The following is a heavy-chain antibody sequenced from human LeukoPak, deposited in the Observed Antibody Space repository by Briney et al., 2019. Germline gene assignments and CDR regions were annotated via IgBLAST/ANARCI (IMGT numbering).Heavy chain of an antibody. Sequence: SETLSLTCAVYIDSFSNYHWDWVRQTPAKGMEWIGEVNESGGTNISPSLRSRVILSVDTSKNQFSLKLISVTVADTAIYYCARGQGATVPQVGKNWFDPWGQGTRVTVSS. CDR1: IDSFSNYH. J-gene: IGHJ5*02. V-gene: IGHV4-34*01. D-gene: IGHD1-26*01. CDR3: ARGQGATVPQVGKNWFDP. CDR2: VNESGGT.